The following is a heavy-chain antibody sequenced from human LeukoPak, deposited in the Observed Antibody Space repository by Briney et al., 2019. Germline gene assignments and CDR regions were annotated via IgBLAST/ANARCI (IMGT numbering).Heavy chain of an antibody. CDR3: ARGVHSYYFDH. Sequence: SQTLSLTCAISGDSVSRDSAAWSWIRQSPSRGLEWLGRTYYRSKWYNDYAISVKSRITINPDTSKNQFSLQLNSVTPEDTAVYYCARGVHSYYFDHWGQGTLVAVSS. D-gene: IGHD2-15*01. J-gene: IGHJ4*02. CDR2: TYYRSKWYN. V-gene: IGHV6-1*01. CDR1: GDSVSRDSAA.